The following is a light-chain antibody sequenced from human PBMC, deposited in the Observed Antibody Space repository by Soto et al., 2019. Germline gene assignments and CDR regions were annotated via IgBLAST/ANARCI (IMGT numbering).Light chain of an antibody. CDR2: DNT. V-gene: IGLV1-40*01. Sequence: QSVLTQLPSVSGAPGQRVTISCTGSRSNIGAGSNVHWYQHLPGTAPKLLIYDNTNRPSGVPDRFSGSKSDTSASLAITGLQAEDEADYYCQSYDNSLRAVLFGGGTKLTVL. CDR3: QSYDNSLRAVL. J-gene: IGLJ2*01. CDR1: RSNIGAGSN.